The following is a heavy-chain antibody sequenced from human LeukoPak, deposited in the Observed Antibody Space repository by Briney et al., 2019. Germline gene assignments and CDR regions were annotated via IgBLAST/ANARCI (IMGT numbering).Heavy chain of an antibody. J-gene: IGHJ4*02. CDR3: AARNY. V-gene: IGHV3-53*01. CDR2: IYSRGAT. D-gene: IGHD1-14*01. CDR1: GFSVSNNY. Sequence: PGGSLTLSCAASGFSVSNNYMSWVRRAPGKGLEGVSVIYSRGATYYADSVKGRFTISRDNSKNTLYLQMNSLRVEDTAVYYCAARNYWGQGTLVTVSS.